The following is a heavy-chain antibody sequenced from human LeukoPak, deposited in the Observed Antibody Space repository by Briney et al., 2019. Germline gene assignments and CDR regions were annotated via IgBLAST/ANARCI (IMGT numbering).Heavy chain of an antibody. CDR2: ISSSGSTI. Sequence: QAGGSLRLSCAASGFTFSSYEMNWVRQAPGKGLEWVSYISSSGSTIYYADSVKGRFTISRDNAKNSLYLQMNSLRAEDTAVYYCARDLKFPFGELAHAFDIWGQGTMVTVSS. V-gene: IGHV3-48*03. J-gene: IGHJ3*02. D-gene: IGHD3-10*01. CDR3: ARDLKFPFGELAHAFDI. CDR1: GFTFSSYE.